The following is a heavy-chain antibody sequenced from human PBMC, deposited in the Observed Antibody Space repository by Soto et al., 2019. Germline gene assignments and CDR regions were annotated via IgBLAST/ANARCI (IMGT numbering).Heavy chain of an antibody. V-gene: IGHV3-11*01. CDR1: GFTFSDYY. CDR2: ISSSGSTI. J-gene: IGHJ6*03. Sequence: GGSLRLSCAASGFTFSDYYMSWIRQAPGKGLEWVSYISSSGSTIYYADSVKGRFTISRDNAKNSLYLQMNSLRAEDTAVYYCARDRDFWSGYYYYYYMDVWGKGTTVTVSS. D-gene: IGHD3-3*01. CDR3: ARDRDFWSGYYYYYYMDV.